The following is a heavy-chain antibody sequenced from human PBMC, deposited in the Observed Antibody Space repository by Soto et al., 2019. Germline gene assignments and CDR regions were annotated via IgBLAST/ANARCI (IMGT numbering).Heavy chain of an antibody. V-gene: IGHV1-69*12. D-gene: IGHD3-10*01. CDR2: IIPMFGTA. Sequence: QVQLVQSGAEVKKPESSVKVSCKAPGGTFSTYAISWVRQAPGQGLEWMGGIIPMFGTANYAQRFQDRVTITADESTNTVYMXLSXXXXXXXXXXXXXXXXXXXXXXXXXXYSGWGQGTLVT. CDR1: GGTFSTYA. CDR3: XXXXXXXXXXXXXXYSG. J-gene: IGHJ4*02.